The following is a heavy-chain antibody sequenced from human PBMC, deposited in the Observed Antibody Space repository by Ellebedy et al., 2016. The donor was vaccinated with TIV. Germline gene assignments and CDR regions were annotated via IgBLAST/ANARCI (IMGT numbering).Heavy chain of an antibody. CDR3: ARVVWQQPVSYAFDF. CDR2: ISYSGSA. V-gene: IGHV4-59*01. D-gene: IGHD6-13*01. CDR1: GGSISSYY. J-gene: IGHJ3*01. Sequence: MPGGSLRLSCTVSGGSISSYYWSWIRQPPGKGLEWIGYISYSGSANYNPSLTSRVTISVDTSKNHFSLRLTSMTAADTPVYYCARVVWQQPVSYAFDFWGQGTMVTVSS.